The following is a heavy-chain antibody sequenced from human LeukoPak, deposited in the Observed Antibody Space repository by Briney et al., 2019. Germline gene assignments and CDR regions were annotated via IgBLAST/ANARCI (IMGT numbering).Heavy chain of an antibody. CDR2: MNPNSGNT. J-gene: IGHJ4*02. D-gene: IGHD6-13*01. CDR3: ASSKAARGRWHDY. Sequence: ASVKVSCKASGYTFTSYDINWVRQATGQGLEWMGWMNPNSGNTGYAQKFQGRVTMTRNTSISTAYMELSSLRSEDAAVYYCASSKAARGRWHDYWGQGTLVTVSS. CDR1: GYTFTSYD. V-gene: IGHV1-8*01.